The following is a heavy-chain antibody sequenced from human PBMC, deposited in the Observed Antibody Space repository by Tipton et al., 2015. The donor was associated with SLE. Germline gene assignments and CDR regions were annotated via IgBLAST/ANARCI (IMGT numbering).Heavy chain of an antibody. CDR1: GFTFADYA. D-gene: IGHD6-19*01. J-gene: IGHJ5*02. Sequence: SLRLSCTTSGFTFADYAMSWVRQAPGKGLEWVGVARVKAYGGTTEYAASVQGRFTISRDDSRSVAYLQMNSLKTEDTAVYYCARYFPAGLYSSGWSWGQGTLVTVSS. CDR2: ARVKAYGGTT. CDR3: ARYFPAGLYSSGWS. V-gene: IGHV3-49*04.